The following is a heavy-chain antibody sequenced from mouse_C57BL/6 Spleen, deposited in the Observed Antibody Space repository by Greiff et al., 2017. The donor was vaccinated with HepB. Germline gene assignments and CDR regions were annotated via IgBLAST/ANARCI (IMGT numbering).Heavy chain of an antibody. D-gene: IGHD3-1*01. V-gene: IGHV1-64*01. Sequence: QVQLQQPGAELVKPGASVKLSCKASGYTFTSYWMHWVKQRPGQGLEWIGMIHPNSGSTNYNEKFKSKATLTVDKSSSPAYMQLSSLTSEDSAVYYCARWGTSSYYAMDYWGQGTSVTVSS. CDR2: IHPNSGST. J-gene: IGHJ4*01. CDR3: ARWGTSSYYAMDY. CDR1: GYTFTSYW.